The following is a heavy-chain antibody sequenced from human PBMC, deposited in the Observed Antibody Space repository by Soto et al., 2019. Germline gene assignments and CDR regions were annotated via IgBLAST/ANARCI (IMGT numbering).Heavy chain of an antibody. CDR1: GGSISSYY. Sequence: SETLSLTCTVSGGSISSYYCSWIRQAAGKGLEWIGRIDTSGTTNYNPALKSRVTMSVDASKNQFSLNLSSVTAADTAVYYCARGPRGYVYYHGMDVWGQGTTVTVSS. CDR3: ARGPRGYVYYHGMDV. J-gene: IGHJ6*02. V-gene: IGHV4-4*07. D-gene: IGHD3-10*01. CDR2: IDTSGTT.